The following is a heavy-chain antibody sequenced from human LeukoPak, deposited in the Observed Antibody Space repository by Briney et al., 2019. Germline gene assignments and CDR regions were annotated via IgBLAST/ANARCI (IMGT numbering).Heavy chain of an antibody. J-gene: IGHJ4*02. D-gene: IGHD3-22*01. CDR2: IYSGGST. V-gene: IGHV3-53*05. CDR3: AKGARSSSGYTTD. CDR1: GFTVSSNY. Sequence: GGSLRLSCAASGFTVSSNYMSWVRQAPGKGLEWVSVIYSGGSTYYADSLKGRLTISRDNAKNSLFLQMNSLKTEDTAFYYCAKGARSSSGYTTDWGQGILVTVSS.